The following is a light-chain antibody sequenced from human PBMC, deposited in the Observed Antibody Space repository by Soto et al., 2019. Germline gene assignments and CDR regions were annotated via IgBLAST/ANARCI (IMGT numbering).Light chain of an antibody. V-gene: IGKV2-28*01. Sequence: DIVMTQSPLSLPVTPGEPASISCRSSQSLLHSNGYNYLDWYLQKPGQSPQILIYLGSHRASGVPDRFSGSGSGTDFTRKISRVEAEDVGVYYCMQALQTPTFGGGTRVEIK. J-gene: IGKJ4*01. CDR3: MQALQTPT. CDR1: QSLLHSNGYNY. CDR2: LGS.